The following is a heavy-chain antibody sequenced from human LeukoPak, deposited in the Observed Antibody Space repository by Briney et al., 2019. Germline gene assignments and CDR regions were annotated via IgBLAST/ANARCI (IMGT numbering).Heavy chain of an antibody. V-gene: IGHV4-39*01. CDR1: GGSISSSSYS. CDR2: IYYSGST. CDR3: ARLSYSSGWYEGP. J-gene: IGHJ5*02. D-gene: IGHD6-19*01. Sequence: SETLSLTCTVSGGSISSSSYSWGWIRQPPGKGLEWIGSIYYSGSTYYNPSLKSRVTISVDTSKNQFSLKLSSVTAADTAVYYCARLSYSSGWYEGPWGQGTLVTVSS.